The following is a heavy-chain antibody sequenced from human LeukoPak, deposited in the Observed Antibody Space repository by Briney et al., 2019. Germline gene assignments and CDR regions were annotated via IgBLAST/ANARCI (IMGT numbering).Heavy chain of an antibody. CDR2: ISSNGGTT. D-gene: IGHD6-19*01. Sequence: GGSLRLSCAASGFTFSSYAMHWVRLSPGKGLEYVSGISSNGGTTSYADSVQGRFTISRDNSKNTLYLQMGSLRGDDMAVYYCAKVGSGWPGYYFDYWGQGTLVTVSS. CDR3: AKVGSGWPGYYFDY. CDR1: GFTFSSYA. J-gene: IGHJ4*02. V-gene: IGHV3-64*02.